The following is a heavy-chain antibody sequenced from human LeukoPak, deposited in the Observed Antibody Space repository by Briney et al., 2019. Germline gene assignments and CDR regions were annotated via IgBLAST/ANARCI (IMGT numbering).Heavy chain of an antibody. CDR3: ARVRGHYYDSSGYYNWFDP. CDR1: GGSFSGYY. V-gene: IGHV4-34*01. Sequence: KPSETLSLTCAVYGGSFSGYYWSWIRQPPGKGPEWIGEINHSGSTNYNPSLKSRVTISVDTSKNQFSLKLSSVTAADTAVYYCARVRGHYYDSSGYYNWFDPWGQGALVTVSS. D-gene: IGHD3-22*01. J-gene: IGHJ5*02. CDR2: INHSGST.